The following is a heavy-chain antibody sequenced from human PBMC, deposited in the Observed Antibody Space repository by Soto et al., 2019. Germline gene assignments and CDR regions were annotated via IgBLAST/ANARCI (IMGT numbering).Heavy chain of an antibody. Sequence: LSLTCAVYGGSFSGYYWSWIRQPPGKGLEWIGEINHSGSTNYNPSLKSRVTISVDTSKNQFSLKLSSVTAADTAVYYCARQRLGGFDYWGQGTLVTVSS. V-gene: IGHV4-34*01. CDR2: INHSGST. J-gene: IGHJ4*02. CDR1: GGSFSGYY. CDR3: ARQRLGGFDY. D-gene: IGHD6-25*01.